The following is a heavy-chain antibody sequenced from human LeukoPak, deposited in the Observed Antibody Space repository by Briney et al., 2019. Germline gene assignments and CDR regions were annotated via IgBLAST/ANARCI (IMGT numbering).Heavy chain of an antibody. CDR1: GFTFSSYG. V-gene: IGHV3-30*18. Sequence: WGSLRLSCAASGFTFSSYGLHWLRQAPAKGLEGVAVISYDGSNKYYADSVKGRFTISRDNSKNTLYLQMNSLRAEDTAVYYCAKDKAAPGYCTSDSCYSDYWGQGTLVTVSS. D-gene: IGHD2-15*01. CDR3: AKDKAAPGYCTSDSCYSDY. J-gene: IGHJ4*02. CDR2: ISYDGSNK.